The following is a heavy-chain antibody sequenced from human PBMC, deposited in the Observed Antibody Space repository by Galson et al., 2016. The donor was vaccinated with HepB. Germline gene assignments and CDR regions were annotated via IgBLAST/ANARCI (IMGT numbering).Heavy chain of an antibody. D-gene: IGHD1-7*01. CDR2: LSTSGFAT. J-gene: IGHJ4*02. Sequence: GKGLEWVSTLSTSGFATYSAAVNGRFTISRDKSKSSVFLQMTSLRAEDTALYFCARTQLAYYFDYWGPGALVSISS. V-gene: IGHV3-23*01. CDR3: ARTQLAYYFDY.